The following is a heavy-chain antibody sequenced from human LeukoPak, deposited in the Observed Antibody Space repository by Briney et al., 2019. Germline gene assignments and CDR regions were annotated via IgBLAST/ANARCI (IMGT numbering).Heavy chain of an antibody. D-gene: IGHD3-3*01. Sequence: PSETLSLTCTVSGGSISSSSYYWGWIRQPPGKGLEWIGSIYYSGSTYYNPSLKSRVTISVDTSKNQFSLKLSSVTAADTAVYYCARHGNTILGVVMYYFDYWGQGTLVTVSS. CDR2: IYYSGST. V-gene: IGHV4-39*01. CDR3: ARHGNTILGVVMYYFDY. J-gene: IGHJ4*02. CDR1: GGSISSSSYY.